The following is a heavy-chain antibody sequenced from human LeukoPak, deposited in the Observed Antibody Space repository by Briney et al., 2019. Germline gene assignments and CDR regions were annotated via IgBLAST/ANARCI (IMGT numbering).Heavy chain of an antibody. CDR2: INPNSGGT. CDR1: GYTFTGYY. CDR3: ATPGITMVRGVINFLRYYYYGMDV. Sequence: ASVKVSCKASGYTFTGYYMHWVRQAPGQGLEWMGWINPNSGGTNYAQKFQGRVTMTRDTSISTAYMELSRLRSDDTAVYYCATPGITMVRGVINFLRYYYYGMDVWGQGTTVTVSS. J-gene: IGHJ6*02. V-gene: IGHV1-2*02. D-gene: IGHD3-10*01.